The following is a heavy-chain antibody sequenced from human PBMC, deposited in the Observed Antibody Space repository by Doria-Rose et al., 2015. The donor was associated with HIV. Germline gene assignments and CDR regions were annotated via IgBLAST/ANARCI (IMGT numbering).Heavy chain of an antibody. CDR3: ARIKSSRWYHKYYFDF. CDR2: IFSDDER. J-gene: IGHJ4*02. V-gene: IGHV2-26*01. CDR1: GVSLSSPGMG. D-gene: IGHD6-13*01. Sequence: SGPVLVKPTETLTLTCTVSGVSLSSPGMGVSWIRQPPGKALEWLANIFSDDERSYTSSLQSRLTISRGTSKIQVVLTMADMDPVDTATYYCARIKSSRWYHKYYFDFWGQGTLVIVSA.